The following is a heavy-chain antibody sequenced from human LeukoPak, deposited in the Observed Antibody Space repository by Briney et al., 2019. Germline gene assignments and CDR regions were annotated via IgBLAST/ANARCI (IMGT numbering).Heavy chain of an antibody. Sequence: GGSLRLSCAASGLTFSNHWIHWVRQAPGKGLMWVSCIDLDGSLTNYADSVKGRFTISRDNSKNTLYLEMNSLRAEDTAVYYCAKSSYGSSWYGDFWGQGALVTVSS. D-gene: IGHD6-13*01. V-gene: IGHV3-74*01. CDR1: GLTFSNHW. CDR3: AKSSYGSSWYGDF. J-gene: IGHJ4*02. CDR2: IDLDGSLT.